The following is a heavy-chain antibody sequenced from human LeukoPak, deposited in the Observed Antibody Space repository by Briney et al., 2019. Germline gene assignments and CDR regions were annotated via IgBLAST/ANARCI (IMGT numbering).Heavy chain of an antibody. J-gene: IGHJ6*03. CDR3: ARRPYYYYYYMDA. CDR2: IYTSGST. Sequence: SETLSLTCTVSGGSISSYYWSWIRQPPGKGLEWIGYIYTSGSTNYNPSLKSRVTISVDTSKNQFSLKLSSVTAADTAVYYCARRPYYYYYYMDAWGKGTTVTVSS. V-gene: IGHV4-4*09. CDR1: GGSISSYY.